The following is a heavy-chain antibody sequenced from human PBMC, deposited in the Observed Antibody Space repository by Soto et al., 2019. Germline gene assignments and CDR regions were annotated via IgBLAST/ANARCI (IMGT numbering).Heavy chain of an antibody. Sequence: SETLSLTCSVSGGSVSSGSYYWSWIRQPPGKGLEWIGYIYYSGSTNYNPSLKSRVTISVDTSKNQFSLKLSSVTAADTAVYYCAREYYYGSGSYYKKSYYYYGMDVWGQGTTVTVSS. CDR3: AREYYYGSGSYYKKSYYYYGMDV. CDR2: IYYSGST. D-gene: IGHD3-10*01. J-gene: IGHJ6*02. CDR1: GGSVSSGSYY. V-gene: IGHV4-61*01.